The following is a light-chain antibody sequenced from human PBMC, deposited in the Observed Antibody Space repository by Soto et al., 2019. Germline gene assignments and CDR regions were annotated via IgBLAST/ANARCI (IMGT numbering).Light chain of an antibody. CDR2: RNE. CDR3: ATWDDSFRGL. CDR1: SSNIADQC. Sequence: SVPTHPPSLSASPGPRTTITPSGDSSNIADQCVDWYQKVPETAPKLLIYRNEERPSGVPDRFSGSKSGTSASLAISGLRADDEADYYCATWDDSFRGLFGGGTKVPV. J-gene: IGLJ3*02. V-gene: IGLV1-47*01.